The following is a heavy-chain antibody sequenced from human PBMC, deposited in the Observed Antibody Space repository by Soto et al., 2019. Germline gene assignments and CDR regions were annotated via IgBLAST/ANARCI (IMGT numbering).Heavy chain of an antibody. Sequence: SVKVSCKASGGTFSSYAISWVRQAPGQELEWMGGIIPIFGTANYAQKFQGRVTITADESTSTAYMELSSLSSEDTAVYYCARDLLSSSIAARSGGMDVWGQGTTVTVSS. CDR2: IIPIFGTA. CDR1: GGTFSSYA. V-gene: IGHV1-69*13. D-gene: IGHD6-6*01. J-gene: IGHJ6*02. CDR3: ARDLLSSSIAARSGGMDV.